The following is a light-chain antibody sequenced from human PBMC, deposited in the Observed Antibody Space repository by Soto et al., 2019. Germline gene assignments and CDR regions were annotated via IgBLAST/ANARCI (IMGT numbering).Light chain of an antibody. CDR3: QQRYHWPPLT. CDR1: QSVNSN. Sequence: TVMTQSPATLFVSPGEGATLSCRASQSVNSNLAWYQQKPGQAPRLLIHGASTRATGIPVKFSGSGSGTEFTLTIGSLQSEDFAVYYCQQRYHWPPLTFGGGTKVEI. V-gene: IGKV3-15*01. CDR2: GAS. J-gene: IGKJ4*01.